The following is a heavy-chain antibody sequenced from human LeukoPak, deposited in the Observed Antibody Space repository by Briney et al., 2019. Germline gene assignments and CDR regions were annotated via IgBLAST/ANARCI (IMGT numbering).Heavy chain of an antibody. CDR1: GGSISSGRSF. CDR2: IYTGGST. J-gene: IGHJ5*02. D-gene: IGHD3-10*01. V-gene: IGHV4-61*02. Sequence: PSETLSLTCTVSGGSISSGRSFWTWIRQPAGKGLEWIGRIYTGGSTNYNPSLKSRVTISVDTSKNQFSLKLSSVTAADTAVYYCARANMVRGVGSFFDRNWFDPWGQGTLVTVSS. CDR3: ARANMVRGVGSFFDRNWFDP.